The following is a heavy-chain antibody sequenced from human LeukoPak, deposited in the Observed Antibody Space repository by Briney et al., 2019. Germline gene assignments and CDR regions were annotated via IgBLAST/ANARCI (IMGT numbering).Heavy chain of an antibody. V-gene: IGHV1-2*02. CDR3: ANTYALGNYYKGGFDP. J-gene: IGHJ5*02. D-gene: IGHD3-10*01. CDR2: INPNSGGT. CDR1: RYTFTDYY. Sequence: ASVKVSCKASRYTFTDYYMHWVRQAPGQGLEWMGWINPNSGGTNYAQNFQGRVTMTRDTSIRTVYMELSRLRSDDTAVYYCANTYALGNYYKGGFDPWGQGTLVTVSS.